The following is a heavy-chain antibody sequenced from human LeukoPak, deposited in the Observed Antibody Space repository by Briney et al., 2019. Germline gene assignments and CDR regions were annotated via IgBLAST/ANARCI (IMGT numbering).Heavy chain of an antibody. CDR1: GFTFSSYA. V-gene: IGHV3-23*01. Sequence: GGSLRLSCAASGFTFSSYAMSWVRQAPGKGLEWVSAISGSGGSTHYADSVKGRFTISRDNSKNTLYLQMNSLRAEDTAVYYCAKKYSGNSYYYYMDVWGKGTTVTVSS. J-gene: IGHJ6*03. CDR3: AKKYSGNSYYYYMDV. D-gene: IGHD5-12*01. CDR2: ISGSGGST.